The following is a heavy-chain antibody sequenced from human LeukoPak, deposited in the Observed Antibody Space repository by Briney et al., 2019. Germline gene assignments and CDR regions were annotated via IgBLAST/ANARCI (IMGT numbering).Heavy chain of an antibody. J-gene: IGHJ5*02. D-gene: IGHD2-15*01. CDR2: ISGDGGST. CDR3: AKDLLGYCSGGSCVSWFDP. Sequence: GGSLRLSCAASGFTFDDYAMHWVRQAPGKGLERVSLISGDGGSTYYADSVKGRFTISRDNSKNSLYLQMHSLRPEDTALYYCAKDLLGYCSGGSCVSWFDPWGQGTLVTVSS. CDR1: GFTFDDYA. V-gene: IGHV3-43*02.